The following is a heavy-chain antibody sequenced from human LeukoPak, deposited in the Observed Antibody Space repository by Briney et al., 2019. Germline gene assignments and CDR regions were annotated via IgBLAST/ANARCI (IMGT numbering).Heavy chain of an antibody. CDR3: ARDNYDTGGYYFD. D-gene: IGHD3-22*01. Sequence: PGGSLRLSCAASGFTFSSYEMNWVRQAPGEGLDWVSYISSGGDTTYYADSVKGRFTISRENAKNSLYLQMHSLRAEDTAVYYCARDNYDTGGYYFDWGQGTLVTVSS. J-gene: IGHJ4*02. CDR2: ISSGGDTT. V-gene: IGHV3-48*03. CDR1: GFTFSSYE.